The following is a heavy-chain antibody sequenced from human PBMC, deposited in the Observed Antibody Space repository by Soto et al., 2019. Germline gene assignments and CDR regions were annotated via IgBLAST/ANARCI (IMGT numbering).Heavy chain of an antibody. CDR1: GFTFDDYT. Sequence: GGSLRLSCAASGFTFDDYTMHWVRQAPGKGLEWVSLISWDGGSTYYADSVKGRFTISRDNSKNSLYLQMNSLRTEDTALYYCAKVVLGRPFPGVDYYGMDVWGQGTTVTVSS. CDR3: AKVVLGRPFPGVDYYGMDV. CDR2: ISWDGGST. D-gene: IGHD1-26*01. J-gene: IGHJ6*02. V-gene: IGHV3-43*01.